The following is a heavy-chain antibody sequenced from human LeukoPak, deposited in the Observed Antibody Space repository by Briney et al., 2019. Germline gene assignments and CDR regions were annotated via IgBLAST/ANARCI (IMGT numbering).Heavy chain of an antibody. CDR1: GFTFSIYA. D-gene: IGHD4-23*01. J-gene: IGHJ4*02. CDR2: IIGSGGST. Sequence: GGSLRLSCGASGFTFSIYAMRWVRHAPGKGLEWVSSIIGSGGSTYYAASVKGRFIISRDNSKNTLYLQMINRRADDTAIYFCVKDIGGTTYFERWAFDYWGQGTLVTVSS. V-gene: IGHV3-23*01. CDR3: VKDIGGTTYFERWAFDY.